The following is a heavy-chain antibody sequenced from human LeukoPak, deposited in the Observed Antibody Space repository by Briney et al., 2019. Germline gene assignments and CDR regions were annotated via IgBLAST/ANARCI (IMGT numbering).Heavy chain of an antibody. D-gene: IGHD3-10*01. CDR2: IYYSGST. J-gene: IGHJ5*02. V-gene: IGHV4-39*01. CDR1: GGSISSNSYY. CDR3: ARNRYYYGSGSYGVPNWFDP. Sequence: ETLSLTCTVSGGSISSNSYYWGWIRQSPGKGLEWIGTIYYSGSTYYNPSLKSRVTISVDTSKNQFSLKLSSVTAADTAMYYCARNRYYYGSGSYGVPNWFDPWGQGTLVTVSS.